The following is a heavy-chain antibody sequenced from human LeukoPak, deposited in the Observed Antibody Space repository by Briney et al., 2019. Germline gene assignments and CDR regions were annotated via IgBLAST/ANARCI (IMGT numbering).Heavy chain of an antibody. D-gene: IGHD6-13*01. V-gene: IGHV3-30*04. CDR3: ARGRAGIAAAVFDY. Sequence: GRSLRLSCATSGFTFSMSSMHWVRLAPGKGLEWLAGISFDGANKFSGDSVKGRFSISRDNSKNTLYLQMNSLGLDDTAVYFCARGRAGIAAAVFDYWGQGTLVTVSS. CDR2: ISFDGANK. CDR1: GFTFSMSS. J-gene: IGHJ4*02.